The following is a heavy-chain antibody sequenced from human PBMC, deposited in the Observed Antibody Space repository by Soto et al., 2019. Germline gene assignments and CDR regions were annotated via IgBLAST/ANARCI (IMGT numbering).Heavy chain of an antibody. CDR1: GGSFSGYY. CDR2: INHSGST. CDR3: ARGYGMDV. Sequence: QVQLQQWGAGLLKPSETLFLTCAVYGGSFSGYYWSWIRQPPGKGLEWIGEINHSGSTNYNSSLKSRVTISVDMSKNQFSLKLSSVTTADTAVYYCARGYGMDVWGQGTTVTVSS. J-gene: IGHJ6*02. V-gene: IGHV4-34*01.